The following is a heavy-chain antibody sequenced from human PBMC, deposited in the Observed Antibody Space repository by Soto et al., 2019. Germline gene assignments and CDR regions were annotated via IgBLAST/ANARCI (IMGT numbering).Heavy chain of an antibody. V-gene: IGHV3-23*01. CDR2: ISGSGGIT. D-gene: IGHD2-15*01. Sequence: EVQLLESGGGLVQPGGSLRLSCAASGFTFSNYAMSWVRQAPGKGLEWVSAISGSGGITYYADSVKGRFTISRDNSKNTLFLQMNSLRAEDTAVYYCAKDRYCSGGSCYSEWAFDIWGQGTMVTVSS. J-gene: IGHJ3*02. CDR1: GFTFSNYA. CDR3: AKDRYCSGGSCYSEWAFDI.